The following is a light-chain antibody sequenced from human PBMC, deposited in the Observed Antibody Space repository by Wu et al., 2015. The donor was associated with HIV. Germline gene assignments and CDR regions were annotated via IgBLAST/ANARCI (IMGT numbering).Light chain of an antibody. CDR2: DAS. J-gene: IGKJ5*01. CDR3: QQHRNWPLT. V-gene: IGKV3-11*01. CDR1: QSVSGV. Sequence: EIVLTQSPATLSFSPGETATLSCRASQSVSGVLAWYQKRPGQSPRLLMYDASSRATGIPARFSGSGSATDFTLTISSLEPEDSAIYYCQQHRNWPLTFGQGTRLDIK.